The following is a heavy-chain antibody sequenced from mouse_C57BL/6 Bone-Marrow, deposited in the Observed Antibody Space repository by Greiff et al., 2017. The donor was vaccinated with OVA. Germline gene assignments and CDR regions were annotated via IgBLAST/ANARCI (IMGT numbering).Heavy chain of an antibody. D-gene: IGHD2-1*01. CDR1: GYTFTDYY. V-gene: IGHV1-76*01. CDR3: AGVTTGFDY. J-gene: IGHJ2*01. Sequence: QVQLQQSGAELVRPGASVKLSCKASGYTFTDYYINWVRQRPGQGLEWIARIYPGSGNTYYNETFKGKATLTAEKSSSTAYMQLSSLTSEDSAVYFCAGVTTGFDYWGQGTTLTVSS. CDR2: IYPGSGNT.